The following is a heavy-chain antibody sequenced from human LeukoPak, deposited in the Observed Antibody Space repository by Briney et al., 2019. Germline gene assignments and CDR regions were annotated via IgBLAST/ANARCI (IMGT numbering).Heavy chain of an antibody. CDR2: INHSGST. J-gene: IGHJ4*02. V-gene: IGHV4-34*01. CDR3: ARGHPRYGSGSYPTYYYFDY. CDR1: GGSFSGYY. D-gene: IGHD3-10*01. Sequence: PTETLSLTCAVYGGSFSGYYWSWIRQPPGKGLEWIGEINHSGSTNYNPSLKSRVTISVDTSKNQFSLKLSSVTAADTAVYYCARGHPRYGSGSYPTYYYFDYWGQGTLVTVSS.